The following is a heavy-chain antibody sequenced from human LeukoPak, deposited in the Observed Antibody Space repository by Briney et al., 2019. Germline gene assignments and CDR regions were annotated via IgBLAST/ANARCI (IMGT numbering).Heavy chain of an antibody. J-gene: IGHJ3*02. CDR1: GLTFSSYE. Sequence: PGGSLRLSCAASGLTFSSYEMNWVRQAPGKGLEWVSYISSSGSTIYYADSVKGRFTISRDNAKNSLYLQMNSLRAEDTAVYYCARGPSYYDILTAFPVGPLGMPIWGQGTMVTVSS. D-gene: IGHD3-9*01. CDR2: ISSSGSTI. V-gene: IGHV3-48*03. CDR3: ARGPSYYDILTAFPVGPLGMPI.